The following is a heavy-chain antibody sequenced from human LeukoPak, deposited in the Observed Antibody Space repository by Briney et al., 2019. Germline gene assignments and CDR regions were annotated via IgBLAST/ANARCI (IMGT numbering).Heavy chain of an antibody. D-gene: IGHD2-2*01. CDR2: IYYSGSA. CDR1: GVSISSYY. J-gene: IGHJ4*02. CDR3: PRGGLGYCSSTSCYPQSGDY. V-gene: IGHV4-59*01. Sequence: SETLSLTCTVSGVSISSYYWSWIRQPPGKGLEWIGYIYYSGSANYNPSLKSRVTISVDTSKNQFSLKLSSLTAADTAVYYCPRGGLGYCSSTSCYPQSGDYWGQGTLVTVSS.